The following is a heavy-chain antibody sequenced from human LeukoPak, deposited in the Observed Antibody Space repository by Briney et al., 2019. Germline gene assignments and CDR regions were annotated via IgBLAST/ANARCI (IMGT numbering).Heavy chain of an antibody. V-gene: IGHV3-30*02. J-gene: IGHJ6*04. Sequence: PGGSLRLSCAASRFDFSSYGMHWVRQAPGKGLEWVAFIRLDGTKKYYADSVKGRFTISRDNSKNTLYLQMNSLRREDSGRYYCAKQIVGVAFTLDVWGKGTTVTISS. CDR2: IRLDGTKK. CDR3: AKQIVGVAFTLDV. CDR1: RFDFSSYG. D-gene: IGHD1-26*01.